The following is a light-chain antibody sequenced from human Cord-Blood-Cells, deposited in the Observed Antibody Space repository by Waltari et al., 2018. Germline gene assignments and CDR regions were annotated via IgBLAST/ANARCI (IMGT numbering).Light chain of an antibody. V-gene: IGKV3-11*01. CDR1: PGVSSY. CDR3: QQRSNWYT. J-gene: IGKJ2*01. Sequence: EIVLTQSPATLSLSPGARATLSCRASPGVSSYLAWYQQKPGQAPRLLIYDASNRATGIPARFSGSGSGTDFTLTISSLEPEDFAVYYCQQRSNWYTFGQGTKLEIK. CDR2: DAS.